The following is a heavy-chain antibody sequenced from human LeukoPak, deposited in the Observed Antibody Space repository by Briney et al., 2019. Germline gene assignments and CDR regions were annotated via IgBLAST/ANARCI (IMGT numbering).Heavy chain of an antibody. V-gene: IGHV3-30-3*01. CDR1: GFTFSSYA. Sequence: GGSLRLSCAASGFTFSSYAMHWVRQAPGKGLEWVAVISYDGSNKYYADSVKGRFTISRDNSKNTLYLQMNSLRAEDTAVYYCAKGAETPFDYWGQGTLVTVSS. CDR2: ISYDGSNK. CDR3: AKGAETPFDY. J-gene: IGHJ4*02.